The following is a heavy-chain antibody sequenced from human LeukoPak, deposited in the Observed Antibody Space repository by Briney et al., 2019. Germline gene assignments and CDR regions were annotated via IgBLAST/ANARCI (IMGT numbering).Heavy chain of an antibody. J-gene: IGHJ4*02. D-gene: IGHD3-22*01. CDR1: GFTFSNAW. Sequence: PGGSLRLSCAASGFTFSNAWMSWVRQAPGKGLEWVGRIKSKTDGGTTDYAAPVKGRFTISRDDSKNTLYLQMNSMKTEDTAVYYCTTSLYYYDSSGYLVTGPDYWGQGTLVTVSS. CDR3: TTSLYYYDSSGYLVTGPDY. CDR2: IKSKTDGGTT. V-gene: IGHV3-15*01.